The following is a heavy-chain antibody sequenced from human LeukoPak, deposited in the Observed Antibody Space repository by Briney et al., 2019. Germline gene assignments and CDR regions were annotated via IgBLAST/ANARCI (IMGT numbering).Heavy chain of an antibody. D-gene: IGHD3-10*01. J-gene: IGHJ6*02. CDR1: GGSISSSSYY. CDR3: ARQIIIRGVMGYYGMDV. CDR2: MYYSWST. V-gene: IGHV4-39*01. Sequence: PSETLSLTCTVSGGSISSSSYYWGWIRQPPGKGLEWIGSMYYSWSTYDNPSLRRRVTISVDTSKNQFSLKLSSVTAADTAVYYCARQIIIRGVMGYYGMDVWGQGTTVTVSS.